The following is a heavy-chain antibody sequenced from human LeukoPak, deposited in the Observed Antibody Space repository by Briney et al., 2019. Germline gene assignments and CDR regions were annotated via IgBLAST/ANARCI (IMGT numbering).Heavy chain of an antibody. CDR1: GFTFSSYG. Sequence: PRGTLRLSCAASGFTFSSYGMSWVRQAPGKGLEWVSAISGSGGSTYHADSVKGRFTISRDNSKNTLYLQMNSLRAEDTAVYYCAKDSVKLDYWGQGTLVTVSS. CDR2: ISGSGGST. V-gene: IGHV3-23*01. D-gene: IGHD5/OR15-5a*01. CDR3: AKDSVKLDY. J-gene: IGHJ4*02.